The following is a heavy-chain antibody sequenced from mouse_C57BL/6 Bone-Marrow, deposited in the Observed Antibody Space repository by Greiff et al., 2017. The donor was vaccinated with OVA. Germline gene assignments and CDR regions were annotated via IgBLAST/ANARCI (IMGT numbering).Heavy chain of an antibody. CDR2: ISDGGSYT. CDR1: GFTFSSYA. D-gene: IGHD1-1*01. J-gene: IGHJ1*03. Sequence: EVMLVESGGGLVKPGGSLKLSCAASGFTFSSYAMSWVRQTPEKRLEWVATISDGGSYTYYPDNVKGRFTISRDNAKNNLYLQMSHLKSEDTAMYYCARDRVYCGSSWGYFDVWGTGTTVTVSS. V-gene: IGHV5-4*01. CDR3: ARDRVYCGSSWGYFDV.